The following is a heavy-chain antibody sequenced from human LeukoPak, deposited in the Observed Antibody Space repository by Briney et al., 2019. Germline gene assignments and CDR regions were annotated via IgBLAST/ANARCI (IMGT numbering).Heavy chain of an antibody. V-gene: IGHV4-39*07. J-gene: IGHJ4*02. CDR3: ARGDVVVPAVKLSLFDY. CDR2: IYYSGST. CDR1: GGSISISNYY. Sequence: SETLSLTCTVSGGSISISNYYWGWIRQPPGKWLEWIGCIYYSGSTSYNPSLKSRVTISVDTSKNQFSLKLSSVTAADTAVYYCARGDVVVPAVKLSLFDYWGQGTLVTVSS. D-gene: IGHD2-2*01.